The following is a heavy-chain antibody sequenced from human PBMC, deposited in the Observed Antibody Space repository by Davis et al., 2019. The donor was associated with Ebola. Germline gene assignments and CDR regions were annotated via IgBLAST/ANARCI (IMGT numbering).Heavy chain of an antibody. J-gene: IGHJ4*02. CDR2: IYPGDSDI. Sequence: QVSCKGSGYSFASYWIGWVRQMPGKGLEWMGIIYPGDSDIRYSPYFPGQVTISADQSIPTAYLLWSSLKASGTAMYYCARLDSSGWSYYFDYWGQGTLVTVSS. CDR3: ARLDSSGWSYYFDY. CDR1: GYSFASYW. V-gene: IGHV5-51*01. D-gene: IGHD6-19*01.